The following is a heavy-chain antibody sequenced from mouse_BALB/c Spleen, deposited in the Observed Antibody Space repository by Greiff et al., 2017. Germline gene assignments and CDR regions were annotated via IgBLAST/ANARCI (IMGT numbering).Heavy chain of an antibody. CDR3: ARVGEYGNYFYAMDY. Sequence: VQRVESGPGLVAPSQSLSITCTVSGFSLTSYGVHWVRQPPGKGLEWLGVIWAGGSTNYNSALMSRLSISKDNSKSQVFLKMNSLQTDDTAMYYCARVGEYGNYFYAMDYWGQGTSVTVSS. CDR2: IWAGGST. D-gene: IGHD2-10*02. V-gene: IGHV2-9*02. CDR1: GFSLTSYG. J-gene: IGHJ4*01.